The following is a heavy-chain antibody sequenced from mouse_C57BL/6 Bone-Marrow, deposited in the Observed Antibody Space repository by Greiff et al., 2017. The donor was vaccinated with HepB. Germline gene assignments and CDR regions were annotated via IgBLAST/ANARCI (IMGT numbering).Heavy chain of an antibody. Sequence: EVKVEESGGGLVKPGGSLKLSCAASGFTFSDYGMHWVRQAPEKGLEWVAYISSSSSTIYYADTVKGRFTISRDNAKNTLFLQMTSLRSEDTAMYYCARGYGFAYWGQGTLVTVSA. J-gene: IGHJ3*01. CDR1: GFTFSDYG. CDR2: ISSSSSTI. D-gene: IGHD2-14*01. V-gene: IGHV5-17*01. CDR3: ARGYGFAY.